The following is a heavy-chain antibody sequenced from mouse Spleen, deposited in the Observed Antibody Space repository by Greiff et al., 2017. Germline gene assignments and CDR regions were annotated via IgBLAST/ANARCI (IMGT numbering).Heavy chain of an antibody. D-gene: IGHD1-1*01. CDR2: ISSGGSYT. J-gene: IGHJ3*01. CDR1: GFTFSSYA. Sequence: EVQGVESGGGLVKPGGSLKLSCAASGFTFSSYAMSWVRQTPEKRLEWVATISSGGSYTYYPDSVKGRFTISRDNAKNTLYLQMSSLRSEDTAMYYCARADYYGSLAYWGQGTLVTVSA. CDR3: ARADYYGSLAY. V-gene: IGHV5-9-3*01.